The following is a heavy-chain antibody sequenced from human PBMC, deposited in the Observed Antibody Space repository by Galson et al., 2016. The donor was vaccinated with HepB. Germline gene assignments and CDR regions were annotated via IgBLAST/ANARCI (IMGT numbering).Heavy chain of an antibody. V-gene: IGHV3-21*01. D-gene: IGHD4-17*01. CDR3: ARNGRRNYGDCGRFDY. CDR1: AFTFNTYT. Sequence: RLSCAASAFTFNTYTMNWVRQAPGKGLEWVSSISNSGTYMYYADSVRGRFTISRDNAKNSLYLQLNSLRAEDTAVYYCARNGRRNYGDCGRFDYWGQGTLVTVSS. J-gene: IGHJ4*02. CDR2: ISNSGTYM.